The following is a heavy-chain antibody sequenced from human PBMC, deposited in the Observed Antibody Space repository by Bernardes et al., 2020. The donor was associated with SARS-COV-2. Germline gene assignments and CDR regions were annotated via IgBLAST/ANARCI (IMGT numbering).Heavy chain of an antibody. V-gene: IGHV3-53*01. Sequence: GGSLRLSCAASGFTVSSNYMSWVRQAPGKGLEWVSVIYSGGSTYYADSVKGRFTISRDNSKNTLYLQMNSLRAEDTAVYYCARGGDILTGYYTSRKWLQFDYWGQGTTVTVSS. CDR3: ARGGDILTGYYTSRKWLQFDY. D-gene: IGHD3-9*01. J-gene: IGHJ4*03. CDR2: IYSGGST. CDR1: GFTVSSNY.